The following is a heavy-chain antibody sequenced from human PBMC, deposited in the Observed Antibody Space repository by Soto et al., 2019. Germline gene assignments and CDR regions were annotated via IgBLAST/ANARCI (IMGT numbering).Heavy chain of an antibody. V-gene: IGHV4-59*01. CDR2: IYYSGST. D-gene: IGHD6-13*01. CDR3: ASSNIAATGFYYYGMDV. J-gene: IGHJ6*02. CDR1: GGSISSYD. Sequence: QVQLQESGRGLVKPSETLSLTCTVSGGSISSYDWSWIRQPPGKGLEWIGYIYYSGSTNYNPSLKSRVTISVDTSKNQFSLKLSSVTAADTAVYYCASSNIAATGFYYYGMDVWGRGTTVSVSS.